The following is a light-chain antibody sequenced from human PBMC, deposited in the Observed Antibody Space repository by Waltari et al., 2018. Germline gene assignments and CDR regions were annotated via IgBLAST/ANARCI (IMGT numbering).Light chain of an antibody. CDR1: QSRPDKNGNTF. J-gene: IGKJ2*01. CDR2: LGS. Sequence: IVMTQSPFSLSVTPGEPASISCRSSQSRPDKNGNTFLGWYLQKPGQSPELLIFLGSNRLSGDPDRFSGSGSGTDDTLNISRVEAEDAGTYYCMQALHTPYTFGQGTKLEIK. CDR3: MQALHTPYT. V-gene: IGKV2-28*01.